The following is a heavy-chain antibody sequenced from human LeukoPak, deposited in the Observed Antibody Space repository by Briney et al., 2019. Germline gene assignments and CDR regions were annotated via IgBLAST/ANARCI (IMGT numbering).Heavy chain of an antibody. D-gene: IGHD3-10*01. CDR1: GFTFSSHG. CDR3: AKDDAWLRFGE. CDR2: ISPSGDIL. V-gene: IGHV3-23*01. Sequence: GGTLRLSCAASGFTFSSHGMNWVRQAPGKGLEWVSGISPSGDILYYADSVKGQFTISRDNSKNTVSLQMNSLRAEDTAVYYCAKDDAWLRFGEWSQGTLVTVSS. J-gene: IGHJ4*02.